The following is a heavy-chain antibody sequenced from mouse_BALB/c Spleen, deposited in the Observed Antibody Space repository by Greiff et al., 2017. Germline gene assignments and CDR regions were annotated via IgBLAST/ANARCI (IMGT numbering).Heavy chain of an antibody. V-gene: IGHV5-6*01. CDR2: ISSGGSYT. CDR1: GFTFSSYG. CDR3: ARHETTVEAIDRYFDY. Sequence: EVKLVESGGDLVEPGGSLKLSCAASGFTFSSYGMSWVRQTPDKRLAWVATISSGGSYTYYPDSVKGRFTISRDNAKNTLYLQMSSLQTEDTAMYYCARHETTVEAIDRYFDYWGQGTTLTVSS. J-gene: IGHJ2*01. D-gene: IGHD1-1*01.